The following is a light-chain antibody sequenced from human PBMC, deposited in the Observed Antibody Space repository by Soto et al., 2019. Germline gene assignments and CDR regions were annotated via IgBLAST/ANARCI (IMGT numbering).Light chain of an antibody. Sequence: EIKLTQSPGTLSLSPGERATLSCRASQSVSSSYLAWYQQKPGQAPRLLIYDASNRATGIPARFSGSGSGTDFTLTISSLEPEDFAVYYCQQRRNWLTFGGGTKV. J-gene: IGKJ4*01. V-gene: IGKV3-11*01. CDR1: QSVSSSY. CDR3: QQRRNWLT. CDR2: DAS.